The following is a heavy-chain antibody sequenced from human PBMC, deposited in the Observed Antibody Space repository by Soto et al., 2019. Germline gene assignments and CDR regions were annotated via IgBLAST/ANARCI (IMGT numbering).Heavy chain of an antibody. CDR3: ARDSMIVVADYYDYYGTEV. Sequence: SETLSLTCTVSGGCVSSGSYYWSWIQQPPGKGLEWIGYIYYSVSTNYNPSLKSRVTISVDTSKNHFSLKLSSVTAADTAVYYCARDSMIVVADYYDYYGTEVWGQETTLIASS. CDR2: IYYSVST. CDR1: GGCVSSGSYY. D-gene: IGHD3-22*01. J-gene: IGHJ6*02. V-gene: IGHV4-61*01.